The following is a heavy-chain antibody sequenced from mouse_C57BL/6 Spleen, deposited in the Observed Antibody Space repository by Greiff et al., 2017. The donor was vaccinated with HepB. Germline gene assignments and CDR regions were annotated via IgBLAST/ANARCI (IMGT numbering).Heavy chain of an antibody. V-gene: IGHV1-66*01. D-gene: IGHD4-1*01. CDR3: ATDWDGY. CDR1: GYSFTSYY. J-gene: IGHJ2*01. Sequence: VKLVESGPELVKPGASVKISCKASGYSFTSYYIHWVKQRPGQGLEWIGWIYPGSGNTKYNEKFKGKATLTADTSSSTAYMQLSSLTSEDSAVYYCATDWDGYWGQGTTLTVSS. CDR2: IYPGSGNT.